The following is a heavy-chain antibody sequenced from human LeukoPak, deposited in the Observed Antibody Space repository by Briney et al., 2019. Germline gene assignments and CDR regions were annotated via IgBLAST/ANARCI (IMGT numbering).Heavy chain of an antibody. V-gene: IGHV1-69*13. CDR2: IIPIFGTA. D-gene: IGHD2-21*02. CDR1: GGTFSSYA. Sequence: SVKVSCKASGGTFSSYAISWVRQAPGQGLEWMGGIIPIFGTANYAQKFQGRVTITADESTSTAYMELGSLRSEDTAVYYCARGVLLLDYYYGVDVWGQGTTVTVSS. CDR3: ARGVLLLDYYYGVDV. J-gene: IGHJ6*02.